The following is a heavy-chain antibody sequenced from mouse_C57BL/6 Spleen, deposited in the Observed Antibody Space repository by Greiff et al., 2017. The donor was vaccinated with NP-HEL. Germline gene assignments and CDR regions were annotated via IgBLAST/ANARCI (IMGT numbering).Heavy chain of an antibody. J-gene: IGHJ1*03. V-gene: IGHV1-22*01. Sequence: EVQLQQSGPELVKPGASVKMSCKASGYTFTDYNMHWVKQSHGKSLEWIGYINPNNGGTSYNQKFKGKATLTVNKSSSTAYMELRSLTSEDSAVYYCARGMGLYWYFDVWGTGTTVTVSS. CDR2: INPNNGGT. CDR3: ARGMGLYWYFDV. CDR1: GYTFTDYN. D-gene: IGHD4-1*01.